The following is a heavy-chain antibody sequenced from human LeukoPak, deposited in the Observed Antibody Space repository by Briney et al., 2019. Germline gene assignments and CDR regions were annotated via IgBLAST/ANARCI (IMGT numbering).Heavy chain of an antibody. D-gene: IGHD6-13*01. CDR3: ARTTSSWYDLRVFYFDS. V-gene: IGHV4-59*01. Sequence: SETLSLTCTVSGGSISSYYWSWIRQPPGKGLEWIGYIYNSGSTNYNPSLESRVTVSVDTSKNQFSLKLSSVTAADTAVYYCARTTSSWYDLRVFYFDSWGQGTLVTVSS. J-gene: IGHJ4*02. CDR2: IYNSGST. CDR1: GGSISSYY.